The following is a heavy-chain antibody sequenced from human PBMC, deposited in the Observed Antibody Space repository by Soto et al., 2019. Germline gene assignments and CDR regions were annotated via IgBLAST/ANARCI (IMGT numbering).Heavy chain of an antibody. V-gene: IGHV3-49*03. CDR2: IRSKAYGGTT. CDR1: GFTFGDYA. J-gene: IGHJ4*02. D-gene: IGHD4-17*01. Sequence: GGSLRLSCTASGFTFGDYAMSWFRQAPGKGLEWVGFIRSKAYGGTTEYAASVKGRFTISRDDSKSIAYLQMNSLRAEDTAVYYCARDSSHAPYGDYSWAHDYWGQGTLVTVSS. CDR3: ARDSSHAPYGDYSWAHDY.